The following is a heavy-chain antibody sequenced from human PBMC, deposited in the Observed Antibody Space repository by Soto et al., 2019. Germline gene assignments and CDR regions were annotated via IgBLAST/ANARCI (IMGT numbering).Heavy chain of an antibody. CDR1: EFSLNTGGVT. CDR3: AHSPASRLYFHH. Sequence: SGPTLVNPTQTHTLTCVFSEFSLNTGGVTVGWIRQPPGKALEWVALIYWDDGKRYSPSLKIRLPITKETSRNQVVLTMTNVDPEDTATYFCAHSPASRLYFHHWGEGTLVTVSS. V-gene: IGHV2-5*02. J-gene: IGHJ1*01. CDR2: IYWDDGK. D-gene: IGHD6-6*01.